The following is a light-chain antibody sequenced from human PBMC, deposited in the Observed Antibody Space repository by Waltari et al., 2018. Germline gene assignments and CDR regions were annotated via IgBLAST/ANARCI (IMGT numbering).Light chain of an antibody. CDR1: QSLVYSDGNTY. V-gene: IGKV2-30*01. CDR2: KIS. CDR3: MHCGHWPYT. J-gene: IGKJ2*01. Sequence: VVLTQSPRSLPVTPGQPASISCSSSQSLVYSDGNTYLNWFQQRPGQSPRRLLYKISNRDSGVPDRFSCSGSGNDFTLKISRVEAEDVGIYYCMHCGHWPYTFGQGTKLEIE.